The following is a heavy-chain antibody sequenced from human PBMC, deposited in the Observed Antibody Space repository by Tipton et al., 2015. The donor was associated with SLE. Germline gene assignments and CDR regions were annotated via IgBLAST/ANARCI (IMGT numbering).Heavy chain of an antibody. CDR3: ARSYGNLYYFDY. J-gene: IGHJ4*01. CDR2: IYHSGST. Sequence: TLSLTCTVSGHSISTTYYWGWIRQPPGKGLEWIGNIYHSGSTFYNPSLESRVTISVDTSKNHFSLKLSSVTAADTAIYYCARSYGNLYYFDYWGRGILVTVSS. V-gene: IGHV4-38-2*02. D-gene: IGHD4-17*01. CDR1: GHSISTTYY.